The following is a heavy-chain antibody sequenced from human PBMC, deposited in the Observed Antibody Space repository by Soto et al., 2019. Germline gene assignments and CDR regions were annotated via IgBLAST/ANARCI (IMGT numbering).Heavy chain of an antibody. J-gene: IGHJ2*01. D-gene: IGHD6-13*01. V-gene: IGHV3-23*01. CDR1: GFTFSSYA. CDR2: ISGSGGST. Sequence: EVQLLESGGGLVQPGGSLRLSCAASGFTFSSYAMSWVRQAPGKGLEWVSAISGSGGSTYYADSVKGRFTISRDNSKNTLYLQMNSLRAEDTAVYYGAIKAAAGTWYFDFWGRCTLVTVSS. CDR3: AIKAAAGTWYFDF.